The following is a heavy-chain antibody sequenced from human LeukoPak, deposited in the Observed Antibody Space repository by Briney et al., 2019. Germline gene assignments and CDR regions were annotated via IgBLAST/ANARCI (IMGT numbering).Heavy chain of an antibody. V-gene: IGHV4-39*01. CDR3: ARGLRITPRTGGLDY. D-gene: IGHD3/OR15-3a*01. Sequence: SETLSLTCTVSGGSISSSSYYWGWIRQPPGKGLEWIGSIYYSGSTYYNPSLKSRVTISVDTSKNQFSLKLSSVTAADTAVYYCARGLRITPRTGGLDYWGQGTLVTVSS. CDR1: GGSISSSSYY. J-gene: IGHJ4*02. CDR2: IYYSGST.